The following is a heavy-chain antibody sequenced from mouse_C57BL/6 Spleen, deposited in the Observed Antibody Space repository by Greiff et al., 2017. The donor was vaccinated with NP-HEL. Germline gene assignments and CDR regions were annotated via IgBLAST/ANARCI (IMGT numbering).Heavy chain of an antibody. V-gene: IGHV14-4*01. CDR2: IDPENGDT. J-gene: IGHJ4*01. CDR1: GFNIKDDY. D-gene: IGHD4-1*01. Sequence: EVKLQESGAELVRPGASVKLSCTASGFNIKDDYMHWVKQRPEQGLEWIGWIDPENGDTEYASKFQGKATITADTSSNTAYLQLSSLTSEDTAVYYCTTGKLTGKYAMDYWGQGTSVTVSS. CDR3: TTGKLTGKYAMDY.